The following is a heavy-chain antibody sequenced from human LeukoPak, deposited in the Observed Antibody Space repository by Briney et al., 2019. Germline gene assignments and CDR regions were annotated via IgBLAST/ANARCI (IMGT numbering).Heavy chain of an antibody. CDR1: GFTFSNAW. D-gene: IGHD3-3*01. CDR3: AREDEWKDAFDI. J-gene: IGHJ3*02. V-gene: IGHV4-4*02. Sequence: GSLRLSCAASGFTFSNAWMSWVRQAPGKGLEWIGEINHSGSTNYNPSLKSRVTISVDTSKNQFSLKLSSVTAADTAVYYCAREDEWKDAFDIWGQGTMVTVSS. CDR2: INHSGST.